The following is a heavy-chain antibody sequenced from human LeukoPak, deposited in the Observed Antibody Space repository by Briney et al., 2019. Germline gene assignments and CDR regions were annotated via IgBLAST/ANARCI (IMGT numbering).Heavy chain of an antibody. CDR2: ISGHGGSK. D-gene: IGHD3-16*02. CDR3: VKRVSTLGAVLAPDFDC. Sequence: GGSLRLSCAASGFIFSSYGMSWVRQAPGKGLEWVSIISGHGGSKYYADSVRGGFTISRENSNNMLYLKMDNLRAEDTAVYYCVKRVSTLGAVLAPDFDCWGQGNLVTVSS. CDR1: GFIFSSYG. J-gene: IGHJ4*02. V-gene: IGHV3-23*01.